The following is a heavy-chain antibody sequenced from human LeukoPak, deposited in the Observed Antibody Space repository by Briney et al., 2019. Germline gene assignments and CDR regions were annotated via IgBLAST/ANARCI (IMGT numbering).Heavy chain of an antibody. CDR3: ARFSSGTGVDV. J-gene: IGHJ6*02. CDR2: IIPILGIA. V-gene: IGHV1-69*02. CDR1: GGTFSSYT. D-gene: IGHD6-19*01. Sequence: SVKVSSKASGGTFSSYTISWVRQAPGQGLEWMGRIIPILGIAKYAQKFQGRVTITADKSTSTAYMELSSLRSEDTAVYYCARFSSGTGVDVWGQGTTVTVSS.